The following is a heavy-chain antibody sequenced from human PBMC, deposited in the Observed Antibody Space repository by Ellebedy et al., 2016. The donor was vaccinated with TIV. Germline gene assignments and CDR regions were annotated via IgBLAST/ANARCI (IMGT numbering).Heavy chain of an antibody. Sequence: GESLKISCAASGFIVSTNYMTWVRQAPGRGLEWVSVLYKDGSAYYADSVKGRFTIPRDNSKNTLYLQMNSLRAEDTAVYYCARDVRAAGYDYWGQGTLVTVSS. V-gene: IGHV3-53*01. J-gene: IGHJ4*02. CDR3: ARDVRAAGYDY. CDR2: LYKDGSA. D-gene: IGHD6-13*01. CDR1: GFIVSTNY.